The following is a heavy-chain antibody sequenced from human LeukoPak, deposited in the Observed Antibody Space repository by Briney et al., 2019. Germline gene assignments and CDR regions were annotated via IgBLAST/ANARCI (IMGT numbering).Heavy chain of an antibody. Sequence: PGGSLRLSCAASGFTFDDYAMHWVRQAPGKGLEWVSGISWNSGSIGYADSVKGRFTISRDNAKNSLYLQMNSLRAEDTALYYCAKESIAAALDYWGQGTLVTVSS. D-gene: IGHD6-13*01. CDR2: ISWNSGSI. CDR3: AKESIAAALDY. CDR1: GFTFDDYA. J-gene: IGHJ4*02. V-gene: IGHV3-9*01.